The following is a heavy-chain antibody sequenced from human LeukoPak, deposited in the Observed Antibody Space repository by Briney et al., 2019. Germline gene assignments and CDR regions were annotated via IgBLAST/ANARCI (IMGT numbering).Heavy chain of an antibody. D-gene: IGHD2/OR15-2a*01. CDR2: IYNDGST. Sequence: GGSLRLSCAASGLTVSSSYMSWVRQAPGKGLEWVSIIYNDGSTYYADSMKGRFTISRDNSKNTLYLQVNSLRAEGTAMYYCAGNILFAFDIWGQGTMVTVSS. J-gene: IGHJ3*02. CDR3: AGNILFAFDI. V-gene: IGHV3-53*01. CDR1: GLTVSSSY.